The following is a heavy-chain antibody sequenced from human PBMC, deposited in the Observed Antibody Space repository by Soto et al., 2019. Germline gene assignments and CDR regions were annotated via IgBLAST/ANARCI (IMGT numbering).Heavy chain of an antibody. CDR3: ATESAAGMGYYYYGIDV. CDR2: IIPIFGTA. D-gene: IGHD6-13*01. Sequence: SVKVSCKASGGTFSSYAISWVRQAPGQGLEWMGGIIPIFGTANYAQKFQGRVTITEDESTGTAYMELSSLRSEDTAVYYCATESAAGMGYYYYGIDVWAQGTTVTVSS. V-gene: IGHV1-69*13. CDR1: GGTFSSYA. J-gene: IGHJ6*02.